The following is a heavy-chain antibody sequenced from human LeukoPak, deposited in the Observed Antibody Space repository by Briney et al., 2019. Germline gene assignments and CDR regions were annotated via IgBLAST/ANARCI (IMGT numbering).Heavy chain of an antibody. CDR2: IYTSGST. CDR3: ARDEYYYDSSGPGDY. D-gene: IGHD3-22*01. J-gene: IGHJ4*02. V-gene: IGHV4-4*07. CDR1: GGSISSYY. Sequence: SETLSLTCTVPGGSISSYYWSWIRQPAGKGLEWIGRIYTSGSTNYNPSLKSRVTMSVDTSKNQFSLKLSSVTAADTAVYYCARDEYYYDSSGPGDYWGQGTLVTVSS.